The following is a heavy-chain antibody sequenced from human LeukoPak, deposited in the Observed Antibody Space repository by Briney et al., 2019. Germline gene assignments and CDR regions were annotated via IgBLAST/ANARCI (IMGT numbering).Heavy chain of an antibody. CDR3: AKSKPPREYCSVTTCYAGFGAFDI. CDR2: TSYDGREK. J-gene: IGHJ3*02. CDR1: GFTFSGYG. V-gene: IGHV3-30*18. D-gene: IGHD2-2*01. Sequence: GGSLRLSCAASGFTFSGYGMNWVRQAPGKGLEWVAITSYDGREKYYADSVKGRFTISRDSSKDTLYLQMNSLRPEDTAIYYCAKSKPPREYCSVTTCYAGFGAFDIWGQGTMVTVSS.